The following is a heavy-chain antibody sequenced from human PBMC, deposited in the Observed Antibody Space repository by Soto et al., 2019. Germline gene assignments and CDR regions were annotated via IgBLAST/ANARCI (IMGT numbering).Heavy chain of an antibody. CDR3: ARDPRYFHWLFLPPFDY. CDR1: GYTFTSYG. J-gene: IGHJ4*02. D-gene: IGHD3-9*01. Sequence: ASVKVSCKASGYTFTSYGISWVRQAPGQGLEWMGWISAYNGNTNYAQKLQGRVTMTTDTSTSTAYMELRSLRSDDTAVYYCARDPRYFHWLFLPPFDYWGQGTLVTVSS. V-gene: IGHV1-18*01. CDR2: ISAYNGNT.